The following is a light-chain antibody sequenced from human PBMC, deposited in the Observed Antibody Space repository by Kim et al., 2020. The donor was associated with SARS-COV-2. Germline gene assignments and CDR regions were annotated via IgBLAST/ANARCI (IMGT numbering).Light chain of an antibody. V-gene: IGKV3-15*01. Sequence: EIVMTQSPATLSVSPGERATLSCRASQSVSSNLAWYQQKPSQAPRLLIYGASTRATGIPARFSGSESGTEFTLTISSLQSEDFAVYYCQQYNNWPRTFGQGTKVDIK. CDR1: QSVSSN. CDR2: GAS. CDR3: QQYNNWPRT. J-gene: IGKJ1*01.